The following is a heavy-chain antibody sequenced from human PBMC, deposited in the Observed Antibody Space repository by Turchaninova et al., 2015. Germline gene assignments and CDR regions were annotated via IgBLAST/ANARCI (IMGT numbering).Heavy chain of an antibody. CDR1: GGTLSGYA. CDR2: IIPICGTA. D-gene: IGHD2-21*01. Sequence: QLVRSGAEGANRGAAAIVDCKAYGGTLSGYAISWVRQAPGQGLEWMGGIIPICGTATDALKFQGRVTITADESTSTAYMELSSLRSEDTAVYYCARGEIRIPHAFDIWGQGTMVTVSS. J-gene: IGHJ3*02. CDR3: ARGEIRIPHAFDI. V-gene: IGHV1-69*01.